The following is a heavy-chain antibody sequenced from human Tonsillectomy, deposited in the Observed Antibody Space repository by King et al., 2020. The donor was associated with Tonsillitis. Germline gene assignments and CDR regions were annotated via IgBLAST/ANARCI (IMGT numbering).Heavy chain of an antibody. CDR2: IYSGGST. CDR3: ARDGSGIAAAGYFDY. V-gene: IGHV3-53*01. D-gene: IGHD6-13*01. Sequence: VQLVESGGGLIQPGGSLRLSCAASGFTVSSNYMSWVRQAPGKGLEWVSVIYSGGSTYYADSVQGRFTISRDNSKNTLYLQMNSLRAEDTAVYYCARDGSGIAAAGYFDYWGQGTLVTVSS. CDR1: GFTVSSNY. J-gene: IGHJ4*02.